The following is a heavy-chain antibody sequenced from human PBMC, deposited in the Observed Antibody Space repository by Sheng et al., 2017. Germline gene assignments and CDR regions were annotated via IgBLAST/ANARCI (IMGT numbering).Heavy chain of an antibody. Sequence: QVQLVQSGAEVKKPGSSVKVSCKASGGTFSSYAISWVRQAPGQGLEWMGGIIPILGIANYAQKFQGRVTITADKSTSTAYMELSSLRSEDTAVYYCARAQISRYYYGSGSYSDYYMDVWGKGTTVTVSS. D-gene: IGHD3-10*01. J-gene: IGHJ6*03. CDR1: GGTFSSYA. CDR2: IIPILGIA. V-gene: IGHV1-69*04. CDR3: ARAQISRYYYGSGSYSDYYMDV.